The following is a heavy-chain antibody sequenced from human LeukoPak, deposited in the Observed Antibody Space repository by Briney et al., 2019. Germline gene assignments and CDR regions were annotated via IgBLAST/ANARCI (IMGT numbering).Heavy chain of an antibody. J-gene: IGHJ5*02. CDR2: IYTSGST. V-gene: IGHV4-4*09. CDR1: GGPISSYY. CDR3: ARLPTMVRGLWFDP. Sequence: SETLSLTCTVSGGPISSYYWSWIRQPPGKGLEWIGYIYTSGSTNYNPSLKSRVTISVDTSKNQFSLKLSSVTAADTAVYYCARLPTMVRGLWFDPWGQGTLVTVSS. D-gene: IGHD3-10*01.